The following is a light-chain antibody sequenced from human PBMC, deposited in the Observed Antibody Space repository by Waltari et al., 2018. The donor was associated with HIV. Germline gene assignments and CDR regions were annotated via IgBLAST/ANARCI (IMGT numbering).Light chain of an antibody. CDR1: QSISNY. Sequence: ISCRANQSISNYLNWYQQKPGRAPKLLIYNANSMQGGVPSRFSGSGSGTDFTLTISSLKPEDFGTYYCQQYYSTLGTFGPGTKV. J-gene: IGKJ1*01. CDR2: NAN. V-gene: IGKV1-39*01. CDR3: QQYYSTLGT.